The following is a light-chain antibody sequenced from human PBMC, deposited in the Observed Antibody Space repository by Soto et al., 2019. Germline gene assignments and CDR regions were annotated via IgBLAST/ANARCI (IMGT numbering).Light chain of an antibody. CDR1: QSISNY. CDR3: QQYYYYWT. Sequence: DIQMTQSPSTLSASVGDRVSITCRASQSISNYLAWYQQKPAKAPNALISEVSSLKSGVPSRFSGSGSGTEFTLTISSLQPDDFATYYCQQYYYYWTFGQGTKVDIK. J-gene: IGKJ1*01. CDR2: EVS. V-gene: IGKV1-5*03.